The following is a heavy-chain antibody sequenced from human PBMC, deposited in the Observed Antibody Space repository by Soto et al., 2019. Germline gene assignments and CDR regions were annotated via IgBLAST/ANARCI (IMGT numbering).Heavy chain of an antibody. D-gene: IGHD3-16*01. CDR3: ARLYTRRPAGRVDY. CDR1: GGSISSSSYY. CDR2: IYYSGST. Sequence: PSETLSLTCTVSGGSISSSSYYWGWIRQPPGKGLEWIGSIYYSGSTYYNPSLKSRVTISVDTSKNQFSLKLSSVTAADTAVYYCARLYTRRPAGRVDYWGQGTLVTVS. V-gene: IGHV4-39*01. J-gene: IGHJ4*02.